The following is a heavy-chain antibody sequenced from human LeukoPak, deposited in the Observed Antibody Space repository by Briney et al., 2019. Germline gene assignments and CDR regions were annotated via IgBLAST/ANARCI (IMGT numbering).Heavy chain of an antibody. V-gene: IGHV5-10-1*01. CDR1: GYRFSSYW. Sequence: GESLKISCKGSGYRFSSYWISWVRQMPGKDLEWMGRIDPSDSYTNYNPSFQGRVTISVDKSINTAYLQWSSLKASDTALYYCAKLMGATIGGEWGQGTLVTVSS. D-gene: IGHD3-16*01. J-gene: IGHJ1*01. CDR2: IDPSDSYT. CDR3: AKLMGATIGGE.